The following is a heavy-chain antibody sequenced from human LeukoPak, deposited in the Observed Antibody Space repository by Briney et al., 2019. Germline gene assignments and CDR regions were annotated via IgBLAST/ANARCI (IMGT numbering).Heavy chain of an antibody. CDR2: IYSYNT. V-gene: IGHV3-53*01. J-gene: IGHJ5*02. CDR3: AKDFRAKYGSGAYGWFDP. D-gene: IGHD3-10*01. Sequence: GGSLRLSCTVSGFTVSSNSMSWVRQAPGKGLEWVSFIYSYNTHYSDSVKGRFTISRDNSKNTLYLQMNSLRAEDTALYYCAKDFRAKYGSGAYGWFDPWGQGTLVTVSS. CDR1: GFTVSSNS.